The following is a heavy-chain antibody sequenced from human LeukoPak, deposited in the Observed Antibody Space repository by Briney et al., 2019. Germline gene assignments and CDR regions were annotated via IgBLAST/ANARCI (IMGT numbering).Heavy chain of an antibody. D-gene: IGHD1-26*01. V-gene: IGHV3-48*04. CDR2: ISGTSSTM. CDR1: GFTFSSYS. Sequence: GGSLRLSCAASGFTFSSYSMNWVRQAPGKGLDWVSYISGTSSTMHYADSVKGRFSISRDNAKNSLYLQMNSLRAEDTAVYYCARVEWEGPHPTLNYWGQGTLVTVSS. J-gene: IGHJ4*02. CDR3: ARVEWEGPHPTLNY.